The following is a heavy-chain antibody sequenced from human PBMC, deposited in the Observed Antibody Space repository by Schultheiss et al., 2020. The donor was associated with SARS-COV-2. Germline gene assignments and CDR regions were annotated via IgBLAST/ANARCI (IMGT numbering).Heavy chain of an antibody. CDR2: IYYSGST. Sequence: SETLSLTCAVSGYSISSGYYWSWIRQPPGKGLEWIGYIYYSGSTYYNPSLKSRVTISVDTSKNQFSLKLSSVTAADTAVYYCASDARVRGDYYFDYWGQGTLVTVSS. V-gene: IGHV4-38-2*01. D-gene: IGHD3-16*01. CDR3: ASDARVRGDYYFDY. CDR1: GYSISSGYY. J-gene: IGHJ4*02.